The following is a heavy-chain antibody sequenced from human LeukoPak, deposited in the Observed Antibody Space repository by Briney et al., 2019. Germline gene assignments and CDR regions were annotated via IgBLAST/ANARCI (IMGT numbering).Heavy chain of an antibody. V-gene: IGHV3-9*01. CDR3: ARGRKAVAARPGDYYYYMDV. J-gene: IGHJ6*03. CDR1: GFTFDDYA. D-gene: IGHD6-6*01. Sequence: GGSLRLSCAASGFTFDDYAMHWVRQAPGKGLEWVSGISWNSGSIGYADSVKGRFTISRDNAKNSLYLQMNSLRAEDTAVYYCARGRKAVAARPGDYYYYMDVWGKGTTVTVSS. CDR2: ISWNSGSI.